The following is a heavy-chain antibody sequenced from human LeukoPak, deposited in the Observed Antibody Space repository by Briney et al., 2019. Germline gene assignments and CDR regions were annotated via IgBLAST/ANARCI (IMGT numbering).Heavy chain of an antibody. CDR1: GYSISSGYY. Sequence: SETLSLTCTVSGYSISSGYYWSWIRQPAGKGLEWIGRIYTSGSTNYNPSLKSRVTISVDTSKNQFSLKLSSVTAADTAVYYCARSFGGVISYYFDYWGQGTLVTVSS. D-gene: IGHD3-16*01. CDR2: IYTSGST. J-gene: IGHJ4*02. CDR3: ARSFGGVISYYFDY. V-gene: IGHV4-61*02.